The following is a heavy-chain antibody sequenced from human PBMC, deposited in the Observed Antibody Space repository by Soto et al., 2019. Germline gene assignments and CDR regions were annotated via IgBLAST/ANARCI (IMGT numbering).Heavy chain of an antibody. Sequence: EVQLVESGGGLVQPGGSLRLSCAASGFTFSSYSMNWVRQAPGKGLEWVSYISSSSSTIYYADSVKGRFTISRDNAKNSLYLQMSSLRDEDTAVYYCARAPLETDYSNEYYYYYYGMDVWGQGTTVTVSS. CDR3: ARAPLETDYSNEYYYYYYGMDV. J-gene: IGHJ6*02. CDR1: GFTFSSYS. CDR2: ISSSSSTI. V-gene: IGHV3-48*02. D-gene: IGHD4-4*01.